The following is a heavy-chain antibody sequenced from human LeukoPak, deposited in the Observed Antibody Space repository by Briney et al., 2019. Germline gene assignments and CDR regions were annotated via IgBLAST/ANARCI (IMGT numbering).Heavy chain of an antibody. CDR1: GFTFSSYS. CDR3: ARDTYYYDSSGSWFDP. CDR2: ISSSSSYI. V-gene: IGHV3-21*01. Sequence: GGSLRLSCAASGFTFSSYSMNWVRLAPGKGLEWVSSISSSSSYIYYADSVKGRFTISRDNAKNSLYLQMNSLRAEDTAVYYCARDTYYYDSSGSWFDPWGQGTLVTVSS. J-gene: IGHJ5*02. D-gene: IGHD3-22*01.